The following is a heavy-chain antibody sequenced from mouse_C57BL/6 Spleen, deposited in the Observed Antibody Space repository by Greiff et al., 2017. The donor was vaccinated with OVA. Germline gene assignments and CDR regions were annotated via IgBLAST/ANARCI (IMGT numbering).Heavy chain of an antibody. CDR1: GYTFTSYW. CDR2: IHPNSGST. Sequence: QVQLKQPGAELVKPGASVKLSCKASGYTFTSYWMHWVKQRPGQGLEWIGMIHPNSGSTNYNEKFKSKATLTVDKSSSTAYMQLSSLTSEDSAVYYCANYDYGDFAYWGQGTRVTVSA. V-gene: IGHV1-64*01. CDR3: ANYDYGDFAY. D-gene: IGHD2-4*01. J-gene: IGHJ3*01.